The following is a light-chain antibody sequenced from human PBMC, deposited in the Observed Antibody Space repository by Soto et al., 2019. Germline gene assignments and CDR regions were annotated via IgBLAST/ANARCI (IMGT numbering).Light chain of an antibody. Sequence: DIQMTQSPSTLSASVGDRVTITCRASQSISSWLDWYQQTPGKAPKLLIYKASSLESGVPSRFSGSGSGTEFTLTISSLQPDDFATYYCQQYYSYSRTFGQGTKVEIK. CDR3: QQYYSYSRT. J-gene: IGKJ1*01. V-gene: IGKV1-5*03. CDR2: KAS. CDR1: QSISSW.